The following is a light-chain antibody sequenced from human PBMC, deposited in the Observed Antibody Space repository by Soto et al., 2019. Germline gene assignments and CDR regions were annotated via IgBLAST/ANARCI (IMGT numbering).Light chain of an antibody. Sequence: QSALTQPASVSGSPGQSITISCTGTSSDVGGYNYVSWYQHHPGKAPKLMIYDVSNRPSGVSYRFSGSKSGNTASLTISGLQTEDEAAYYCTSYTSSSTLVFGGGTKLTVV. CDR1: SSDVGGYNY. CDR3: TSYTSSSTLV. V-gene: IGLV2-14*03. CDR2: DVS. J-gene: IGLJ2*01.